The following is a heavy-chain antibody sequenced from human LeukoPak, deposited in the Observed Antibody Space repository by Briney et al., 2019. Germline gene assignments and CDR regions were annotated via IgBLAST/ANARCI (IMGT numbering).Heavy chain of an antibody. CDR1: GFTFSSYG. J-gene: IGHJ5*02. CDR2: MWYDGSNK. CDR3: ARDKEPGWFDP. Sequence: PGRSLRLSCAASGFTFSSYGMHWVRQAPGKGLEWVAVMWYDGSNKYYADSVKGRFTISRDNSKNTLYLQMNSLRAEDTAVYYCARDKEPGWFDPWGQGTLVTVSS. V-gene: IGHV3-33*01.